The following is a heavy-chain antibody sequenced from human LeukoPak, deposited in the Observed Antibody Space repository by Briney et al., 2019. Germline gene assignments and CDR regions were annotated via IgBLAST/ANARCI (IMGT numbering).Heavy chain of an antibody. J-gene: IGHJ3*02. CDR3: AKFPPSGGDSLGAFDI. V-gene: IGHV3-23*01. CDR1: GFTFSSYA. D-gene: IGHD2-21*02. Sequence: PGGSLRLSCAASGFTFSSYAMSWVRQAPGKGLEWVSAISGSGGSTYYADSVKGRFTIPRDNSKNTLYLQMNSLRAEDTAVYYCAKFPPSGGDSLGAFDIWGQGTMVTVSS. CDR2: ISGSGGST.